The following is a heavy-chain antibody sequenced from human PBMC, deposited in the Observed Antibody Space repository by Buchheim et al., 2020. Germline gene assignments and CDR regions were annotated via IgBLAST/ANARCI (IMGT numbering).Heavy chain of an antibody. D-gene: IGHD2-21*01. CDR3: AKDSFYLVAAEYFQH. CDR2: ISYDGSNN. J-gene: IGHJ1*01. V-gene: IGHV3-30*18. CDR1: GFTFSSYG. Sequence: QVQLVESGGGVVQPGRSLRLSCAASGFTFSSYGMHWVRQAPGKGLEWVAVISYDGSNNYYADSVKGRFTISRDNSKNTLYLQMNSLRAEDTAVYYWAKDSFYLVAAEYFQHWGQGTL.